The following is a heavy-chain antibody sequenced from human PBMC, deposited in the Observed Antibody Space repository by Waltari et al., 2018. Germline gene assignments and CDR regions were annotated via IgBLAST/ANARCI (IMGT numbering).Heavy chain of an antibody. Sequence: VESGGGMVQPGRSLRISCAASGFAFNTYALYWMRQAPGEGLEWVASISVGGKEKYVADSLKGRFIISRDNSKNTVELQMNNLIGGDTAMYYCARGFTSSSLFDQWGQGTLVTVSS. CDR2: ISVGGKEK. D-gene: IGHD6-6*01. V-gene: IGHV3-30*04. CDR1: GFAFNTYA. J-gene: IGHJ4*02. CDR3: ARGFTSSSLFDQ.